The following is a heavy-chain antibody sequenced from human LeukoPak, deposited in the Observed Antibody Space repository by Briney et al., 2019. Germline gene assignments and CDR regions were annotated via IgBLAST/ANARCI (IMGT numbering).Heavy chain of an antibody. J-gene: IGHJ4*02. CDR2: ISGSGGST. CDR3: AKDLPSPPVTTEVGEAHDY. CDR1: GFTFNSYA. V-gene: IGHV3-23*01. D-gene: IGHD4-17*01. Sequence: PGGSLRLSCVASGFTFNSYAMSWVRQAPGKGLEWVSAISGSGGSTYYADSVKGRFTISRDNSKNTLYLQMNSLRAEDTAVYYCAKDLPSPPVTTEVGEAHDYWGQGTLVTVSS.